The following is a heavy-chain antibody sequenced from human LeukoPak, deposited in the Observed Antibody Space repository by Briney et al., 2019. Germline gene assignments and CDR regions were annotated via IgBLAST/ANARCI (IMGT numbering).Heavy chain of an antibody. CDR3: ARDFDYYYDSSGYYDDY. D-gene: IGHD3-22*01. V-gene: IGHV1-69*05. CDR2: IIPIFGTA. Sequence: AASVKVSCKASGGTFSSYAISWARQAPGQGLEWMGGIIPIFGTANYAQKFQGRVTMTRDMSTSTVYMELSSLRSEDTAVYYCARDFDYYYDSSGYYDDYWGQGTLVTVSS. CDR1: GGTFSSYA. J-gene: IGHJ4*02.